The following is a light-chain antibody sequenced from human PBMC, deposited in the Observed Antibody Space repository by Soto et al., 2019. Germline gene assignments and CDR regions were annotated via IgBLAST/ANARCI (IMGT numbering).Light chain of an antibody. V-gene: IGKV3-20*01. CDR1: QSISSNY. CDR2: AAS. J-gene: IGKJ4*01. Sequence: ESVLTQSPGTLSLSPGERATLSCRSSQSISSNYLAWYQQKPGQAPRLLIYAASSRATVIPDRFSGSGSGTDFTLTISRLEPEDFAMYYCQQYGISPLTVGGGTKVEIK. CDR3: QQYGISPLT.